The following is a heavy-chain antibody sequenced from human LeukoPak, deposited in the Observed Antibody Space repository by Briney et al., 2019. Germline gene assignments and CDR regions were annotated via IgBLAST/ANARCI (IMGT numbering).Heavy chain of an antibody. Sequence: PGGSLRLSCAASGVTFSNYDMYWIRQAPGKGLEWVSAITYSGAHPQYADSVRGRFTISRDNAKNSLYLQMNSLRAEDTALYYCAKETRGYSYRGPLWDWGQGTLVTVSS. D-gene: IGHD5-18*01. V-gene: IGHV3-23*01. CDR3: AKETRGYSYRGPLWD. CDR1: GVTFSNYD. CDR2: ITYSGAHP. J-gene: IGHJ4*02.